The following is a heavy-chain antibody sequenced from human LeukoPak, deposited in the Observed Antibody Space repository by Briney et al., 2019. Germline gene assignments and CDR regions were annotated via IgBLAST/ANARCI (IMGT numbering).Heavy chain of an antibody. J-gene: IGHJ3*02. D-gene: IGHD3-3*01. V-gene: IGHV1-8*03. Sequence: VASVKVSCKASGYTFTSYDINWVRQATGQGLECMGWMNPNSGNTGYAQKFQGRVTITRNTSISTAYMELSSLRSEYTAVYYCARGSKITTGAFDIWGQGTMVTVSS. CDR1: GYTFTSYD. CDR2: MNPNSGNT. CDR3: ARGSKITTGAFDI.